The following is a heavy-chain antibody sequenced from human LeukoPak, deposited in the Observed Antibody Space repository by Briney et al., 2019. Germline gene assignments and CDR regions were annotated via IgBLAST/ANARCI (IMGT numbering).Heavy chain of an antibody. CDR1: GDSISTYY. D-gene: IGHD6-19*01. Sequence: PSETLSLTCTISGDSISTYYWSWIRQSPGKGLEWIGYIYYSGSTNYNPSLKSRVTISVDTSKNQFSLKLSSVTAADTAVYYCARGGKWSSGWYRDYYFDYWGQGTLVTVSS. CDR3: ARGGKWSSGWYRDYYFDY. CDR2: IYYSGST. V-gene: IGHV4-59*01. J-gene: IGHJ4*02.